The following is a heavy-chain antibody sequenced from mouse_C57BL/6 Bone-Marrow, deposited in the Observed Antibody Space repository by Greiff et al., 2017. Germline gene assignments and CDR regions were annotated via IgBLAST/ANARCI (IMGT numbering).Heavy chain of an antibody. CDR1: GFTFNTYA. V-gene: IGHV10-3*01. CDR2: IRSKSSNYAT. D-gene: IGHD1-1*02. J-gene: IGHJ2*01. CDR3: VRDGGGPYDFDY. Sequence: EVKLVESGGGLVQPKGSLKLSCAASGFTFNTYAMHWVRQAPGKGLEWVARIRSKSSNYATYYADSVKDRFTISRDDSPSMLYLQMNNLKTEDTAMYYGVRDGGGPYDFDYWGQGTTLTVSS.